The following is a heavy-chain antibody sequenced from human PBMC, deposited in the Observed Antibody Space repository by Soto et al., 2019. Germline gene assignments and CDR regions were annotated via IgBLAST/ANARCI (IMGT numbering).Heavy chain of an antibody. CDR3: ARDGRAALRDYDILTGTLIYYGMDV. V-gene: IGHV4-59*11. D-gene: IGHD3-9*01. CDR1: GGSISAHY. CDR2: IFDSGTI. Sequence: PSETLSLTCTVSGGSISAHYWTWIRQPPKKGLEYIGYIFDSGTINSNPSLKSRVTISVDTSKNQFSLKLSSVTAADTAVYYCARDGRAALRDYDILTGTLIYYGMDVWGQGTTVTVSS. J-gene: IGHJ6*02.